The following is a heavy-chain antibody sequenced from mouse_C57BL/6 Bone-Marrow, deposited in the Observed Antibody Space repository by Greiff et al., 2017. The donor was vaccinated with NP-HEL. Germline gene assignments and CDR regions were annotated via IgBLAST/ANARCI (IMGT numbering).Heavy chain of an antibody. CDR2: IYPRSGNT. Sequence: QVQLQHSGAELARPGASVKLSCKASGYTFTSYGISWVKQRTGQGLEWIGEIYPRSGNTYYNEKFKGKATLTADKSSSTAYMELRSLTSEDSAVYFCARSITTVPYWYFAVWGTGTTVTVSS. J-gene: IGHJ1*03. CDR3: ARSITTVPYWYFAV. V-gene: IGHV1-81*01. CDR1: GYTFTSYG. D-gene: IGHD1-1*01.